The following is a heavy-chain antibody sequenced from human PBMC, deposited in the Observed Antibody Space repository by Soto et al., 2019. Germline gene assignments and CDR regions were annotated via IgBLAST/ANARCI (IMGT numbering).Heavy chain of an antibody. J-gene: IGHJ4*02. Sequence: PGGSLRLSCAASGFTVSSNYVSWVRQAPGKGLEWVSRINSDGSSTSYADSVKGRFTISRDNAKNTLYLQMNSLRAEDTAVYYCARVVRGVAHDYWGQGTLVTVSS. V-gene: IGHV3-74*01. CDR2: INSDGSST. D-gene: IGHD3-10*01. CDR1: GFTVSSNY. CDR3: ARVVRGVAHDY.